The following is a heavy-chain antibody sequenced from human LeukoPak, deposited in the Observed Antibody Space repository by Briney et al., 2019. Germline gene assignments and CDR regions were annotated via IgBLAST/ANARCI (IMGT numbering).Heavy chain of an antibody. Sequence: GGSLRLSCAASGFTFSSYAMHWVRQAPGKGLEYVSAITNNGGSTYYGNSVKGRFTISRDNSKNTLYLQMGSLRADDMAVYSCARDGSDCRGGTCDRGPYDYWGQGTLVTVSS. V-gene: IGHV3-64*01. CDR1: GFTFSSYA. CDR2: ITNNGGST. J-gene: IGHJ4*02. CDR3: ARDGSDCRGGTCDRGPYDY. D-gene: IGHD2-15*01.